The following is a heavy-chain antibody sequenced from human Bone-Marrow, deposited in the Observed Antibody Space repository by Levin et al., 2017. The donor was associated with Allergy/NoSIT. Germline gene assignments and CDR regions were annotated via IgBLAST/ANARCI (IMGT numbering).Heavy chain of an antibody. Sequence: LSLPCAASGFTFRNSSMNWVRPAPGKGLEWVSYISDSSSSIFYADSVKGRFTISRDNAKNSLFLQMNSLRDEDTAVYYCARDCPHLSYSSTWYYYYGMDVWGQGTTVTVSS. CDR2: ISDSSSSI. J-gene: IGHJ6*02. CDR3: ARDCPHLSYSSTWYYYYGMDV. D-gene: IGHD6-13*01. CDR1: GFTFRNSS. V-gene: IGHV3-48*02.